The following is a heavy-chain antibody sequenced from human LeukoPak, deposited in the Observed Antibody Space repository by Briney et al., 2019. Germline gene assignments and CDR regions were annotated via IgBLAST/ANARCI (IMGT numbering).Heavy chain of an antibody. Sequence: PGGPLRLSCAAPGFTFSSYEMNWVRQAPGKGREWVSYISSSGSTKYYADSVKGRITISRDNAKKSMYLRMNSLRAEDTAVYYCARAFGSGSYSFWGQGTLVSVSS. V-gene: IGHV3-48*03. CDR2: ISSSGSTK. CDR1: GFTFSSYE. D-gene: IGHD3-10*01. CDR3: ARAFGSGSYSF. J-gene: IGHJ4*02.